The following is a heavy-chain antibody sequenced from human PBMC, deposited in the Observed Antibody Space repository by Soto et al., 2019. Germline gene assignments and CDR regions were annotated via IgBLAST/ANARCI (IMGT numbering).Heavy chain of an antibody. CDR1: GYSFTSYW. V-gene: IGHV5-51*01. J-gene: IGHJ5*02. CDR2: IYPGDSDT. Sequence: GESLKISCKGSGYSFTSYWIGWVRQMPGKGLEWMGIIYPGDSDTRYSPSFQGQVTISADKSISTAYLQWSSLKASDTAMYYCARQHCSGGSCYGNLFDPWGQGTLVTVS. D-gene: IGHD2-15*01. CDR3: ARQHCSGGSCYGNLFDP.